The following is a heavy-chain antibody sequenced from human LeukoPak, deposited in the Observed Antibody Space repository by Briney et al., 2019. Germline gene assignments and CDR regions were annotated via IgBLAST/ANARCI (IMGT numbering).Heavy chain of an antibody. CDR1: GGSISDYY. D-gene: IGHD3-22*01. Sequence: SETLSLTCTVSGGSISDYYWSWIRQPPGKGLEWIGFIFYSGSTNYNPSLKSRLTISLDTSKNQFSLKLSSVTAADTAVYYCARRNDSSGYYEYCFDYWGQGTLVTVSS. CDR2: IFYSGST. CDR3: ARRNDSSGYYEYCFDY. J-gene: IGHJ4*02. V-gene: IGHV4-59*08.